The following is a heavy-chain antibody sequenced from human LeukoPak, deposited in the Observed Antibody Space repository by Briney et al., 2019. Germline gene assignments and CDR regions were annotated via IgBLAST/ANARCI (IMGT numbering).Heavy chain of an antibody. CDR2: ISNDGIKK. Sequence: PGGSLRLSCVGSGFSFSTYGMHWVRRAPGKGLEWVAVISNDGIKKYCVDSVKGRFTISRDNSKHTLYLQMNSLGAEDTAVYYCARQKYSGSSLDYWGQGTLVTVSS. CDR1: GFSFSTYG. D-gene: IGHD6-6*01. V-gene: IGHV3-30*03. J-gene: IGHJ4*02. CDR3: ARQKYSGSSLDY.